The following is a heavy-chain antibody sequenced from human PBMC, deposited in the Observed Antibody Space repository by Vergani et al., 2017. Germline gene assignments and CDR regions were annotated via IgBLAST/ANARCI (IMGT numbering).Heavy chain of an antibody. CDR3: ARAAPDPDTPSDY. V-gene: IGHV1-2*02. CDR2: INPNSGGT. Sequence: QVQLVQSGAEVKKPGASVKVSCKASGYTFTGYYMHWVRQAPGQGLEWMGWINPNSGGTNYAQKFQGRVTITADESTSTAYMELSSLRSEDTAVYYCARAAPDPDTPSDYWGQGTLVTVSS. CDR1: GYTFTGYY. J-gene: IGHJ4*02. D-gene: IGHD6-6*01.